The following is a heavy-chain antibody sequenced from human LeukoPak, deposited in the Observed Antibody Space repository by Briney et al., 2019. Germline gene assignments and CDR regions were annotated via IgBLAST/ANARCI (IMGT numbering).Heavy chain of an antibody. D-gene: IGHD4-17*01. CDR3: VRGGLNDYGDFEFDY. CDR1: GYTFTSYG. J-gene: IGHJ4*02. Sequence: ASVKVSCKASGYTFTSYGINWVRQVTGQGLEWMGWMNPNSGNTGYAQKFQGRVTMTRNTSISTAYMELSSLRSEDTAVYFCVRGGLNDYGDFEFDYWGQGTLVTVSS. V-gene: IGHV1-8*02. CDR2: MNPNSGNT.